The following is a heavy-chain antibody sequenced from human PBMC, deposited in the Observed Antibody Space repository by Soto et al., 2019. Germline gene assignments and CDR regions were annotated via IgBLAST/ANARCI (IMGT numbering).Heavy chain of an antibody. CDR1: GFTFSSYA. V-gene: IGHV3-30-3*01. CDR3: ARDFWYLYDSTASVY. D-gene: IGHD3-22*01. Sequence: GGSLRLSCAASGFTFSSYAMHWVRQAPGKGLEWVAVISYDGSNKYYADSVKGRFTISRDNSKNTVYVQMNSLRAEDTAVYYYARDFWYLYDSTASVYCSQGTLVTVSS. J-gene: IGHJ4*02. CDR2: ISYDGSNK.